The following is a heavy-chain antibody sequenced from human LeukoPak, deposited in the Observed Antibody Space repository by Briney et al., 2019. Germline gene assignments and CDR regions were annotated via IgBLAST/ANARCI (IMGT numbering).Heavy chain of an antibody. CDR3: ARDKRSIAAAYAGVY. Sequence: GGSLRLSCAASGFTFSSYAMSWVRQAPGKGLEWVSAISGSGGSTYYADSVKGRFTISRDNAKNSLYLQMNSLRAEDTAVYYCARDKRSIAAAYAGVYWGQGTLVTVSS. CDR2: ISGSGGST. J-gene: IGHJ4*02. CDR1: GFTFSSYA. V-gene: IGHV3-23*01. D-gene: IGHD6-13*01.